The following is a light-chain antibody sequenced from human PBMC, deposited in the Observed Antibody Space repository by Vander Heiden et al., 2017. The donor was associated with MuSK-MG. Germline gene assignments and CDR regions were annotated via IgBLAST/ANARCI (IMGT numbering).Light chain of an antibody. J-gene: IGKJ1*01. CDR1: QSVSSN. V-gene: IGKV3-15*01. CDR3: LQDNNWPST. Sequence: EVVMTQSPATLSVSRGERATLSCRASQSVSSNLAWYQQKPGQAPRLLIYGASTRATGIPARFSGSGSGTEFTLTISSLQSEDFAVYHCLQDNNWPSTFGRGTKVEIK. CDR2: GAS.